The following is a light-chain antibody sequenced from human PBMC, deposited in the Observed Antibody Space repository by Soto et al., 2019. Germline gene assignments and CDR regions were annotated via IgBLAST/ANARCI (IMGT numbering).Light chain of an antibody. Sequence: EIVLTQSPGTLSLSPGERATLSCRASQSVSSNFLAWYQQKPGQAPRLLIYGASSRATGIPARFSGSGSETDFTLTISRLEPEDFAVYYCQQYDSLPRTFGHGTKVEIK. CDR2: GAS. CDR1: QSVSSNF. V-gene: IGKV3-20*01. CDR3: QQYDSLPRT. J-gene: IGKJ1*01.